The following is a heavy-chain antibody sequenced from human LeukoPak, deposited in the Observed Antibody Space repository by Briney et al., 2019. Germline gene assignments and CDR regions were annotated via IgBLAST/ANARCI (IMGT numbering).Heavy chain of an antibody. Sequence: GGSLRLSCAASGFTFSDYYMSWIRQAPGKGLEWVSYISSSGSTIYYADSVKGRFTISRDNAKNSLYLQMNSLRAEDTAVYYCARDSPWSVRYFDYWGQGTLVTVSS. J-gene: IGHJ4*02. CDR2: ISSSGSTI. V-gene: IGHV3-11*04. CDR1: GFTFSDYY. D-gene: IGHD2-8*01. CDR3: ARDSPWSVRYFDY.